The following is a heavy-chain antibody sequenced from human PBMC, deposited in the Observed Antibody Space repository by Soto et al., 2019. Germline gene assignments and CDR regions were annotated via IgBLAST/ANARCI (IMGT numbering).Heavy chain of an antibody. Sequence: ESWGGLVQPGRSLRLSCAASGFTFDDYGMHWVRQAPGKGLEWVSGISWNGGTTDYADSVKGRFTISRDNTKNSVYLQMNSLRVDDTALYYCAKISGSSNLDIWGQGTMVTVSS. CDR3: AKISGSSNLDI. J-gene: IGHJ3*02. CDR2: ISWNGGTT. CDR1: GFTFDDYG. D-gene: IGHD1-26*01. V-gene: IGHV3-9*01.